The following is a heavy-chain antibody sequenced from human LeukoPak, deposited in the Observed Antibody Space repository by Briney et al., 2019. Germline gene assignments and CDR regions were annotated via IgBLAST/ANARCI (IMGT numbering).Heavy chain of an antibody. Sequence: GGSLRLSCAASGFTFDDYAMHWVRQAPGKGLEWVSGISWNSGSIGYADSVKGRFTISRDNAKNSLYLQMNSLRAEDMALYYCAKDSAWGIAVAGTLDYWGQGTLVTVSS. D-gene: IGHD6-19*01. CDR3: AKDSAWGIAVAGTLDY. CDR2: ISWNSGSI. CDR1: GFTFDDYA. V-gene: IGHV3-9*03. J-gene: IGHJ4*02.